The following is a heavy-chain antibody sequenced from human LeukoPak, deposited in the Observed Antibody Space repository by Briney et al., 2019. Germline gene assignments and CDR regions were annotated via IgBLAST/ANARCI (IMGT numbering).Heavy chain of an antibody. CDR1: GFNFRYFW. CDR2: ISSDGRST. Sequence: PGGSLRLSCLGSGFNFRYFWMSWVRQAPGKGLVWVSRISSDGRSTSYADSVKGRFTISRDNAKNTLYLQMNSLRAEDTAVYYCARSLVDYWGQGTLVTVSS. V-gene: IGHV3-74*01. CDR3: ARSLVDY. J-gene: IGHJ4*02.